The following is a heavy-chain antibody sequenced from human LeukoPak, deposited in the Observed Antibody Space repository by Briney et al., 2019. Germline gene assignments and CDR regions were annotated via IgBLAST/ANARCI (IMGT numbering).Heavy chain of an antibody. Sequence: GGSLRLSCAASGFTVSSDYMSWVRQAPGKGLEWVSLIYSGGTTHYAASVKGRFTISRDNSKNTLDLQMNSLRAEDTAVYYCAKWARDCSSTSCYMPYWGQGTLVTVSS. V-gene: IGHV3-53*01. CDR1: GFTVSSDY. CDR2: IYSGGTT. D-gene: IGHD2-2*02. CDR3: AKWARDCSSTSCYMPY. J-gene: IGHJ4*02.